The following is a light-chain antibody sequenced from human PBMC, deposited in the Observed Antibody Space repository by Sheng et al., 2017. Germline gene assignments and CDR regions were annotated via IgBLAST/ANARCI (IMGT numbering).Light chain of an antibody. CDR2: DAS. CDR1: QSVSSY. J-gene: IGKJ4*01. V-gene: IGKV3-11*01. Sequence: EIVLTQSPATLSLSPGERATLSCRASQSVSSYLAWYQQKPGQAPRLLIYDASNRATGTPARFSGSGSGTDFTLTISSLEPEDFAVYSCQQRRSWPLTFGGGTKVEIK. CDR3: QQRRSWPLT.